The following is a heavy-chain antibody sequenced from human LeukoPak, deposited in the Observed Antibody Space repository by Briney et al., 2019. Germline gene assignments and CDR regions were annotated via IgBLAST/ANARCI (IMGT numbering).Heavy chain of an antibody. J-gene: IGHJ4*02. D-gene: IGHD3-22*01. Sequence: SETLSLTCPVSGGSISSYYWSWIRQPPGKGLEWIGYIYYSGSTNYNPSLKSRVTISVDTSKNQFSLKLSSVTAADTAVYYCARRSPSYSSGYSGPFDYWGQGTLVTVSS. CDR2: IYYSGST. V-gene: IGHV4-59*01. CDR1: GGSISSYY. CDR3: ARRSPSYSSGYSGPFDY.